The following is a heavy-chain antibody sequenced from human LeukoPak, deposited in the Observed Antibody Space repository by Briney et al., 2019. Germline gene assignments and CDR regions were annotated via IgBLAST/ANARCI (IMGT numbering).Heavy chain of an antibody. CDR1: GFTFSDYY. CDR2: ISGSSSYT. J-gene: IGHJ4*02. Sequence: GGSLRLSCAASGFTFSDYYMSWIRQAPVKGLEWVSYISGSSSYTNYADSVKGRFTISRDNAENSLFLQMNSLRAEDTAVYYCASRRSGYENYWGQGTLVTVSS. D-gene: IGHD5-12*01. CDR3: ASRRSGYENY. V-gene: IGHV3-11*06.